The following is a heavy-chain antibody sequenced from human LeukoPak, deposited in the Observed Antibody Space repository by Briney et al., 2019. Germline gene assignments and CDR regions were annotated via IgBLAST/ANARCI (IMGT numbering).Heavy chain of an antibody. Sequence: SETLSLTCTVSGGSISSYYWSWIRQPPGKGLEWIGYIYYSGSTNCNPSLKSRVTISVDTSKNQFSLKLSSVTAADTAVYYCARDILSAAGIFDYWGQGTLVTVSS. CDR1: GGSISSYY. D-gene: IGHD6-13*01. CDR2: IYYSGST. V-gene: IGHV4-59*01. J-gene: IGHJ4*02. CDR3: ARDILSAAGIFDY.